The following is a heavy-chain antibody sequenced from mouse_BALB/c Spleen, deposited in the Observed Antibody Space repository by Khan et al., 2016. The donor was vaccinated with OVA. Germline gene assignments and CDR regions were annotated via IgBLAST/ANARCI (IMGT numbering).Heavy chain of an antibody. CDR1: GYTFTNYG. CDR2: INTYTGEP. D-gene: IGHD1-1*02. J-gene: IGHJ1*01. V-gene: IGHV9-3-1*01. Sequence: VQLVESGPEPKKPGETVKISCKASGYTFTNYGMNWVKQAPGKGLKWMGWINTYTGEPTYADDFKGRFAFSLETSASTAYLQINNLKNEDTATYFCASGGYWYFDVWGAGTTVTVSS. CDR3: ASGGYWYFDV.